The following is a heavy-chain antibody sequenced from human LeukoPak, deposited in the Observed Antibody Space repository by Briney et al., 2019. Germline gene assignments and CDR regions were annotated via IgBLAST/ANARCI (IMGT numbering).Heavy chain of an antibody. CDR3: AKEMETGIQLGGYFDY. V-gene: IGHV3-23*01. J-gene: IGHJ4*02. Sequence: GGSLRLSCAASGFTFSSYAMSWVRQAPGKGLEWVSGISGTGGCTYYADSVKGRFTISRDNSKNTLYLQMNSLRAEDTAVYYCAKEMETGIQLGGYFDYWGQGTLVTVSS. CDR1: GFTFSSYA. D-gene: IGHD5-18*01. CDR2: ISGTGGCT.